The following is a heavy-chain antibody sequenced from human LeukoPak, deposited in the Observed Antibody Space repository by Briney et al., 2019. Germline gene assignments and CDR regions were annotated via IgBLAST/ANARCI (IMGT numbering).Heavy chain of an antibody. V-gene: IGHV3-23*01. CDR2: ISGTGLTT. CDR3: AKEGRPGYCSGGSCYY. D-gene: IGHD2-15*01. J-gene: IGHJ4*02. CDR1: GFTFSIYA. Sequence: GGSLRLSCSASGFTFSIYAMNWVRQAPGKGLEWVSAISGTGLTTYYADSVKGRFTISRDNSKNTLYLQMNSLRAEDTAVYYCAKEGRPGYCSGGSCYYWGQGTLVTVSS.